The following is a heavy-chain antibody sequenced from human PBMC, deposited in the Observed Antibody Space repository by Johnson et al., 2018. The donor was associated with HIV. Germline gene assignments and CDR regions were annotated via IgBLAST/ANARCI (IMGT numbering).Heavy chain of an antibody. D-gene: IGHD6-19*01. V-gene: IGHV3-20*04. CDR1: GFTFDDYG. J-gene: IGHJ3*02. Sequence: MLLVESGGGVVRPGGSLRLSCAASGFTFDDYGMSWVRQGPGKGLEWVSGINWNGGSTGYADSVKGRFTISRDNAKNTLYLQMNSLRAEDTAVYYCAKGGAVAGTRDAFDIWGQVTMVTVSS. CDR3: AKGGAVAGTRDAFDI. CDR2: INWNGGST.